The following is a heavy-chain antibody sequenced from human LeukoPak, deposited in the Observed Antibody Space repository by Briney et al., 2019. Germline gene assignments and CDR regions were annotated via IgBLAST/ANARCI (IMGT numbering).Heavy chain of an antibody. D-gene: IGHD6-19*01. CDR3: ARQPTVKRGAVASNFDY. CDR1: GGSGSSDS. Sequence: SETLSLTCTVSGGSGSSDSWSWIRQPPGQGLEWIASIYYNGITYYNASLESRVTMSVDTSRNQFSLRLSSVSAADTSVYYCARQPTVKRGAVASNFDYWGQGTLVTVSS. CDR2: IYYNGIT. J-gene: IGHJ4*02. V-gene: IGHV4-59*04.